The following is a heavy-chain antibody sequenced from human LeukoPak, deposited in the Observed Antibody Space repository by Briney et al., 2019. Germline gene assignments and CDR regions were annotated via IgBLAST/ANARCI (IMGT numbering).Heavy chain of an antibody. D-gene: IGHD3-16*01. CDR1: GFTFSSYA. CDR3: ARMIQTWYFDY. J-gene: IGHJ4*02. Sequence: PGGSLRLSCAASGFTFSSYAMHWVRQAPGKGLEWVAVISYDGSNKYYADSVKGRFTISRDNSKNTLYLQMNSLRAEDTAVYYCARMIQTWYFDYWGQGTLVTVSS. V-gene: IGHV3-30-3*01. CDR2: ISYDGSNK.